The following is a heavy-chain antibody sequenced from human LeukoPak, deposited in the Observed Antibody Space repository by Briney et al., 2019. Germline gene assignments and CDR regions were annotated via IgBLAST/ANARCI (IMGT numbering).Heavy chain of an antibody. CDR1: GGSMSNYY. V-gene: IGHV4-4*07. CDR2: VYSSGHT. CDR3: ARRTWGSDFDY. J-gene: IGHJ4*02. Sequence: SETLSLTCTVSGGSMSNYYWNWIRQPAGKGLEWIGQVYSSGHTNYNPSLKSRVTMSVDTSKNHFSLSLSSLTVADTAVYYCARRTWGSDFDYWGQGTPVTVSS. D-gene: IGHD7-27*01.